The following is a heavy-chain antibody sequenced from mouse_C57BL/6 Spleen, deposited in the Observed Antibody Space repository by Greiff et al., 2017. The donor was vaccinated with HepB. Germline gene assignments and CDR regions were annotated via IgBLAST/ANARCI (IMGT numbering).Heavy chain of an antibody. CDR1: GFTFSDYG. CDR2: ISSGSSTI. CDR3: AREGFLAMDY. V-gene: IGHV5-17*01. Sequence: EVQLVESGGGLVKPGGSLKLSCAASGFTFSDYGMHWVRQSPEKGLEWIAYISSGSSTIYYADTVKGRCTMSRDNATNTLCLQLTSLRSEDTAMYYCAREGFLAMDYWGQGTSVTVSS. J-gene: IGHJ4*01.